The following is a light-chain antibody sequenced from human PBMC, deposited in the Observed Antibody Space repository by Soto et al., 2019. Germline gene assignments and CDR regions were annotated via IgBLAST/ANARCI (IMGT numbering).Light chain of an antibody. CDR1: SSDVGSYNL. Sequence: QSALTQPASVSGSPGQSITISCTGTSSDVGSYNLVSWYQQHPGKAPKLLIYEDTKRPLGVSNRFSGSKSGNTPSLRLSGLQAEDEADYYCSSYAGSITYVLFGGGTKLPVL. CDR3: SSYAGSITYVL. CDR2: EDT. J-gene: IGLJ2*01. V-gene: IGLV2-23*01.